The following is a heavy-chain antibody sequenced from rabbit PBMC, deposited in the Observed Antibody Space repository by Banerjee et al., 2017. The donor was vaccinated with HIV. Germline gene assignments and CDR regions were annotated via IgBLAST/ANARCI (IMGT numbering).Heavy chain of an antibody. J-gene: IGHJ4*01. D-gene: IGHD2-1*01. CDR3: VRDRANIGGDYGPYYLNL. CDR1: GFTISSNY. Sequence: QLVESRGGLVTPGGSLKLSCKASGFTISSNYWMNWVRQAPGKGLEWIGYIDPIFGTTSYASWVNGRFTISRDDAQNTLYLQLNSLTAADTATYFCVRDRANIGGDYGPYYLNLWGQGTLVTVS. V-gene: IGHV1S7*01. CDR2: IDPIFGTT.